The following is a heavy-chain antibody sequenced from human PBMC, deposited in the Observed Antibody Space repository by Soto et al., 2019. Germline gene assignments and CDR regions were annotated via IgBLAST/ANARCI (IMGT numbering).Heavy chain of an antibody. Sequence: QVQLQQWGAGLLKPSETLSLTCAVYGGSFSGYYWSWIRQPPGKGLEWIGEINHSGSTNYNPSLKSRVTISVDTSKNQFSLKLSSVTAADTAVYYGASDSSGYYYYYYGMDVWGQGTTVTVSS. CDR1: GGSFSGYY. D-gene: IGHD3-22*01. V-gene: IGHV4-34*01. CDR2: INHSGST. CDR3: ASDSSGYYYYYYGMDV. J-gene: IGHJ6*02.